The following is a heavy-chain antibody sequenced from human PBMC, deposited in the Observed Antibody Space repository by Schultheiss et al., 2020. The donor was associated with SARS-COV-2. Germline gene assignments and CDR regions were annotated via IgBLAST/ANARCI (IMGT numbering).Heavy chain of an antibody. CDR2: IYYSGST. Sequence: SETLSLTCTVSGGSISSSSYYWGWIRQPPGKGLEWIGSIYYSGSTYYNPSLKSRVTISVDTSKNQFSLKLSSVTAAVTAVYYCARESAAGPRRGSFDYWGQGTLVTVSS. CDR1: GGSISSSSYY. D-gene: IGHD6-13*01. V-gene: IGHV4-39*07. CDR3: ARESAAGPRRGSFDY. J-gene: IGHJ4*02.